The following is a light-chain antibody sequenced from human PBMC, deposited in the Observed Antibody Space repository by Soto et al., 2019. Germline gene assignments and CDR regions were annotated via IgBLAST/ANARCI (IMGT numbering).Light chain of an antibody. J-gene: IGLJ2*01. CDR1: SSDVGNSNF. CDR3: SAATTIKTMI. CDR2: EVS. V-gene: IGLV2-14*01. Sequence: QSALTQAASVSGTHVQSTTISCTGTSSDVGNSNFVSWYQQHPGKAPTLLIFEVSNRPSGVSNRFSGSKSDKTAFLTISGLQAEDEADYYCSAATTIKTMIFGGGTKLT.